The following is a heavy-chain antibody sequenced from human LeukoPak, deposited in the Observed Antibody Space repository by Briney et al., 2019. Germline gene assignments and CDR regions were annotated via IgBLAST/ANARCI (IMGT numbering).Heavy chain of an antibody. CDR1: GFTFSSYA. CDR2: ISYDGSNK. Sequence: GRSLRLSCAASGFTFSSYAMRWVRQAPGKGLEWVAVISYDGSNKYYADSVKGRFTISRDNSKNTLYLQMNSLRDEDTAVYYCAKDITMVRGVLDYWGQGTLVTVSS. D-gene: IGHD3-10*01. V-gene: IGHV3-30*04. CDR3: AKDITMVRGVLDY. J-gene: IGHJ4*02.